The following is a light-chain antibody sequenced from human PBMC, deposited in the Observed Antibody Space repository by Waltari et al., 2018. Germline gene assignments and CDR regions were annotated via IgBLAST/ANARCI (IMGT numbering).Light chain of an antibody. Sequence: EIVMTQSPATLSVSPGERATLSRRASQSVSSSLAWYQQKPGQAPRLLIYGASTRATGVPARFSGSGSGTEFTLTISSLQSEDFAVYYCQQYINWPQTFGHGTEVDI. J-gene: IGKJ1*01. CDR1: QSVSSS. CDR3: QQYINWPQT. CDR2: GAS. V-gene: IGKV3-15*01.